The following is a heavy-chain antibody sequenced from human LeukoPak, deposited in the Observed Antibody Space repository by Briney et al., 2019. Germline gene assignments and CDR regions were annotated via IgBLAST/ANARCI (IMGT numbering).Heavy chain of an antibody. D-gene: IGHD6-19*01. V-gene: IGHV3-23*01. Sequence: GGSLRLSCVASGFTFNTFAFSWVRQAPGKGLEWVASISDNTQYADSVKGRFTISRDNSKNTLYLQMSSLRVDDTAIYYCAKGKDSSGTWDYFDYWGQGTLVTVSS. CDR2: ISDNT. J-gene: IGHJ4*02. CDR1: GFTFNTFA. CDR3: AKGKDSSGTWDYFDY.